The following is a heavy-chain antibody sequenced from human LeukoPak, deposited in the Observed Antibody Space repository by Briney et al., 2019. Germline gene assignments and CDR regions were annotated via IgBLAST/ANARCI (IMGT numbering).Heavy chain of an antibody. J-gene: IGHJ4*02. D-gene: IGHD2-15*01. CDR3: ARGPGFCSGGRCYGYFDN. Sequence: GGSLRLSCAASGFTFSSYAMHWVRQAPGKGLEWVAVISYDGSNKYYADSVKGRFTISRDNSKNTLYLQMNSLRAEDTAVYYCARGPGFCSGGRCYGYFDNWGQGTLVTLSS. CDR2: ISYDGSNK. CDR1: GFTFSSYA. V-gene: IGHV3-30-3*01.